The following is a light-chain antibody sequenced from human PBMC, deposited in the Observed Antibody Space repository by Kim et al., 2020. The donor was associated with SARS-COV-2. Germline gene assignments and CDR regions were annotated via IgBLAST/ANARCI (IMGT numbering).Light chain of an antibody. CDR1: SSNIGAGYD. J-gene: IGLJ3*02. Sequence: RVTISWTGSSSNIGAGYDVHWYQQVPGTAPKLLIYGNSNRPSGVPDRFSGSESGTSASLAITGLQAEDEADYYCQSYDSSLSGWVFGGGTQLTVL. CDR3: QSYDSSLSGWV. V-gene: IGLV1-40*01. CDR2: GNS.